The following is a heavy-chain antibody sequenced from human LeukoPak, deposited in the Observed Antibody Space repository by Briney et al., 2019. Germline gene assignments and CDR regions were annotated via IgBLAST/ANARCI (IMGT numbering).Heavy chain of an antibody. V-gene: IGHV3-30-3*01. CDR2: ISYDGSNK. Sequence: GGSLRLSCAASGFTFSSYAMHWVRQAPGKGLEWVAVISYDGSNKYYADSVNGRFTISRDNSKNTLYLQMNSLRAEDTAVYYCARDLDSGYGFGFDYWGQGTLVTVSS. CDR1: GFTFSSYA. D-gene: IGHD5-12*01. J-gene: IGHJ4*02. CDR3: ARDLDSGYGFGFDY.